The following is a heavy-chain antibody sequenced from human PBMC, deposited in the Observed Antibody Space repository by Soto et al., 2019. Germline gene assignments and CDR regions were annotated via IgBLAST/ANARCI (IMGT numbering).Heavy chain of an antibody. CDR3: ARSRNGSGSYTHFYYGLDV. J-gene: IGHJ6*02. CDR1: GFTFISYA. V-gene: IGHV3-30-3*01. Sequence: QVQLVESGGGVVQPGRSLRLSCAASGFTFISYAMHWVRQAPGKGLEWVAVISFDGSTEDYAESVKGRFTISRDNSKKPVSLQINSLRSEDTAVYYCARSRNGSGSYTHFYYGLDVWGQGTTVTVSS. CDR2: ISFDGSTE. D-gene: IGHD3-10*01.